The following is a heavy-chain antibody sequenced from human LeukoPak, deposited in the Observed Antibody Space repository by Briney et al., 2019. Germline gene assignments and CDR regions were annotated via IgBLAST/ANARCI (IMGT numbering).Heavy chain of an antibody. CDR3: AKISRTFGVVIRYYFDY. J-gene: IGHJ4*02. CDR2: ISYDGSNK. Sequence: GGSLRLSCAASGFTFSSYAMHWVRQAPGKGLEWVAVISYDGSNKYYADSVKGRFTISRDNSKNTLYLQMNSLRAEDTAVYYCAKISRTFGVVIRYYFDYWGQGTLVTVSS. V-gene: IGHV3-30-3*02. CDR1: GFTFSSYA. D-gene: IGHD3-3*02.